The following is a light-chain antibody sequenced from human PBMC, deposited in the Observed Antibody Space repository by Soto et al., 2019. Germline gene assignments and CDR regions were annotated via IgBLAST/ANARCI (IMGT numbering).Light chain of an antibody. J-gene: IGKJ5*01. CDR2: DAS. CDR3: QQRYMDPIT. V-gene: IGKV1-39*01. CDR1: QSISTY. Sequence: DIQMTQAPSSMPASVGHRVIITFRASQSISTYLNWYQKKTGKXXNVLIYDASRLQSGVPSRFSGSAGGTDLTIYISSVQPEDGATYFGQQRYMDPITFGQGTRLEIK.